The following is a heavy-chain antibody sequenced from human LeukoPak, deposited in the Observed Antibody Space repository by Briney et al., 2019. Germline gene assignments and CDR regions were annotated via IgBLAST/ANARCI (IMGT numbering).Heavy chain of an antibody. J-gene: IGHJ4*02. CDR1: GYTLTELS. CDR3: ATANVRYSSNFFDY. CDR2: FDPEDGET. Sequence: GASVKVSCKVSGYTLTELSMHWVRQAPGKGLEWMGGFDPEDGETIYAQKFQGRVTMTEDTSTDTAYMELSSLRSEDTAVYYCATANVRYSSNFFDYWGQGTLVTVSS. V-gene: IGHV1-24*01. D-gene: IGHD6-13*01.